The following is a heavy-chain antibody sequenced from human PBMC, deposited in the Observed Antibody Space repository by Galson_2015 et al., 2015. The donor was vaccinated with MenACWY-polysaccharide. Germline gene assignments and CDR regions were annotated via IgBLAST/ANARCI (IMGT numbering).Heavy chain of an antibody. CDR3: ARFPKTVTARPLYGLDV. CDR2: ISHSGSTI. J-gene: IGHJ6*02. CDR1: GFSFTDYY. V-gene: IGHV3-11*01. D-gene: IGHD6-6*01. Sequence: SLRLSCAASGFSFTDYYMSWLRQAPGKGLEWLSHISHSGSTIYHADSVQGRFTISRDNAKNSLYLQMNSLRAGDTAVYYCARFPKTVTARPLYGLDVWVQGTTVIVSS.